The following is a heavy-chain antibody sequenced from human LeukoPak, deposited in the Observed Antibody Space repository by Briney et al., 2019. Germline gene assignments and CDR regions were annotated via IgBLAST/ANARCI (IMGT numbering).Heavy chain of an antibody. J-gene: IGHJ3*02. CDR2: IYPGDSET. CDR1: GXSFTSHC. V-gene: IGHV5-51*01. D-gene: IGHD3-22*01. Sequence: GESLKISCKGSGXSFTSHCIGWVRQMPGKGMEWMGIIYPGDSETRYSPSFQGQVTISADKSISTAYLQWSSLKASDTAMYYCARRYYYDTSGYYLAHDAFDIWGQGTLVTVSS. CDR3: ARRYYYDTSGYYLAHDAFDI.